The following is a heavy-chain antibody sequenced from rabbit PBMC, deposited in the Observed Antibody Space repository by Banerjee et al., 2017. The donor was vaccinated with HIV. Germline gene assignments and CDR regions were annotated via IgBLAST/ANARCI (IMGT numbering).Heavy chain of an antibody. D-gene: IGHD4-1*01. V-gene: IGHV1S40*01. CDR2: IYTGSSDT. CDR3: ARDLAGVIGWNFNL. Sequence: QSLEESGGDLVKPGASLTLTCTASGFTFSSYWMSWVRQAPGKGLEWIGMIYTGSSDTYYASWAKGRFTISKTSSTTVTLQMTSLTAADTATYFCARDLAGVIGWNFNLWGPGTLVTVS. J-gene: IGHJ4*01. CDR1: GFTFSSYW.